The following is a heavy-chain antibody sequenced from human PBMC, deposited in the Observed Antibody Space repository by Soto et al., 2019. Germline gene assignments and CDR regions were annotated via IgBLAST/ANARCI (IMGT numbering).Heavy chain of an antibody. V-gene: IGHV3-30-3*01. Sequence: GGSLRLSCAASGFTFSNYAMNWVRQAPGKGLEWVALISYDGSNKYYADSVKGRFTISRDSSKNTLYLQMSSLRSEDTAVYYCARYFDWASSLYYYGMDVWGQGTTVTVSS. CDR1: GFTFSNYA. J-gene: IGHJ6*02. CDR3: ARYFDWASSLYYYGMDV. CDR2: ISYDGSNK. D-gene: IGHD3-9*01.